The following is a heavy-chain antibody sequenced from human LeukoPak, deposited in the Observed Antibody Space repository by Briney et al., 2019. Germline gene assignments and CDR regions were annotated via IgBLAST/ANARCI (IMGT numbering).Heavy chain of an antibody. J-gene: IGHJ5*02. CDR1: GGSFSGYY. Sequence: SETLSLTCAVYGGSFSGYYWSWIRQPPGKGLEWIGEINHSGSTNYNPSLKSRVTISVDRSKNQFSLKLSSVTAADTAVYYCASTQIFGVDAGQNWFDPWGQGTLVTVSS. CDR2: INHSGST. V-gene: IGHV4-34*01. D-gene: IGHD3-3*01. CDR3: ASTQIFGVDAGQNWFDP.